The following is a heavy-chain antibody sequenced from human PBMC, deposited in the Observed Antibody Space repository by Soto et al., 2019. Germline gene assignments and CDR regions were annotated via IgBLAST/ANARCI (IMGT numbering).Heavy chain of an antibody. CDR2: ISYDGSNN. CDR3: AKSPVPWDLFSWFDP. Sequence: QVQLVESGGGVVQPGRSLGLSCAASGFTFSTYAMHWVRQAPGKGLEWVAIISYDGSNNYYADSVKGRFTISRDNSKNTMYLQMNSLRAEDTAMYYCAKSPVPWDLFSWFDPWGQGTLVTVSS. CDR1: GFTFSTYA. V-gene: IGHV3-30*18. D-gene: IGHD1-26*01. J-gene: IGHJ5*02.